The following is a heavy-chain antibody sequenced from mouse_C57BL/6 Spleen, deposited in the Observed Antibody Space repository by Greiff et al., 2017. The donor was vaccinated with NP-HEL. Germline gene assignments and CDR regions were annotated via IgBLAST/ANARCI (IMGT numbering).Heavy chain of an antibody. V-gene: IGHV1-19*01. CDR3: ARYYSNYDWYFDV. J-gene: IGHJ1*03. Sequence: DVKLQESGPVLVKPGASVKMSCKASGYTFTDYYMNWVKQSHGKSLEWIGVINPYNGGTSYNQKFKGKATLTVDKSSSTAYMELNSLTSEDSAVYYCARYYSNYDWYFDVWGTGTTVTVSS. D-gene: IGHD2-5*01. CDR1: GYTFTDYY. CDR2: INPYNGGT.